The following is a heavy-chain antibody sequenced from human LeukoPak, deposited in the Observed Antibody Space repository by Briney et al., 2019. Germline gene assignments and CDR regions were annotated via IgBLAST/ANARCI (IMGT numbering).Heavy chain of an antibody. V-gene: IGHV3-66*02. CDR3: ARGPGYSYGSDY. Sequence: PGGSLRLSCAASGFTFSSYAMSWVRQAPGKGLEWVSVIYSGGSTYYADSVKGRFTISRDNSKSTLYLQMNSLRAEDTAVYYCARGPGYSYGSDYWGQGTLVTVSS. J-gene: IGHJ4*02. CDR1: GFTFSSYA. CDR2: IYSGGST. D-gene: IGHD5-18*01.